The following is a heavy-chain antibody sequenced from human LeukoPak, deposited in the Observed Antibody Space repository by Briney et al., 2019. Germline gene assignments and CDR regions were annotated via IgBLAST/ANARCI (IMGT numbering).Heavy chain of an antibody. CDR3: ARAQYSGSCFDY. CDR1: VGSISGYF. Sequence: SETLSLTCTVSVGSISGYFWSWVRQAPGTRLDWIGHIYYSGATNYNPPLRSRVTISVDTSKNQLSLKLRSVTAADTAVYYCARAQYSGSCFDYWGQGALVTVSS. V-gene: IGHV4-59*13. CDR2: IYYSGAT. J-gene: IGHJ4*02. D-gene: IGHD1-26*01.